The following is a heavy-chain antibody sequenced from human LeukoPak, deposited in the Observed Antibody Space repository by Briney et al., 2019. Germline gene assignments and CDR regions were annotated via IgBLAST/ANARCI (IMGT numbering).Heavy chain of an antibody. D-gene: IGHD3-16*02. V-gene: IGHV4-34*01. CDR3: ARRPWDYVWGSYRTTTKNWFDP. J-gene: IGHJ5*02. CDR1: GGSISHYY. CDR2: INHSGST. Sequence: SETLSLTCAVYGGSISHYYWSWIRQSPGKGLECIGEINHSGSTNYNPSLKSRVTISVDTSKNQFSLKLSSVTAADTAVYYCARRPWDYVWGSYRTTTKNWFDPWGQGTLVTVSS.